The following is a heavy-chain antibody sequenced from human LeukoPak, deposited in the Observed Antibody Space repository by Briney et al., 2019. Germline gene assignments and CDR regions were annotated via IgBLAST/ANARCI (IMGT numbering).Heavy chain of an antibody. V-gene: IGHV1-18*01. J-gene: IGHJ4*02. CDR1: GYTFTNYG. Sequence: ASVKVSCKASGYTFTNYGITWVQQAPGQGLEWMGWISPYNGNTNYAQKFQGRVTMTTDTSTSTAYMELRNLRSDDTALYYCATEGGWQPTDYGDHVYWGQGTLVTVSS. D-gene: IGHD4-17*01. CDR3: ATEGGWQPTDYGDHVY. CDR2: ISPYNGNT.